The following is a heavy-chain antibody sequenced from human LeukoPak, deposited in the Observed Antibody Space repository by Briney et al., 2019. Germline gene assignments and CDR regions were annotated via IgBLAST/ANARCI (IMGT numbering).Heavy chain of an antibody. CDR2: FDPEDGET. CDR1: GYTLTELS. J-gene: IGHJ4*02. Sequence: ASVKVSCKVSGYTLTELSMHWVRQAPGKGLEWMGGFDPEDGETIYAQKFQGRVTITADKSTSTAYMELSSLRSEDTAVYYCAESHYYDSSGTGGYFDYWGQGTLVTVSS. CDR3: AESHYYDSSGTGGYFDY. D-gene: IGHD3-22*01. V-gene: IGHV1-24*01.